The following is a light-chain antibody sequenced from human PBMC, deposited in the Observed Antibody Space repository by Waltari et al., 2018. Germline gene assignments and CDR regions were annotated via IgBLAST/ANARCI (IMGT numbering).Light chain of an antibody. CDR3: QQRSNWPPET. CDR2: GAS. CDR1: PSVSSY. Sequence: IVVTPSPATLSLSPGDLASLSCRASPSVSSYLPWYQQKPGQAPRLLIYGASNRATGIPARFSGSGARTVYTLTISSLEPDDFAVDYGQQRSNWPPETLGQGTRVAI. J-gene: IGKJ5*01. V-gene: IGKV3-11*01.